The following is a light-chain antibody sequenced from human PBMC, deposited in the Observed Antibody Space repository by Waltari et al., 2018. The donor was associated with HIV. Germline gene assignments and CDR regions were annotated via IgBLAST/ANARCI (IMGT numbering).Light chain of an antibody. CDR2: DVL. J-gene: IGLJ2*01. V-gene: IGLV2-11*01. Sequence: QSALTQPRSVSGSPGQSVTISCTGTSGGFSNYNYVSWYQQHPGKAPKLIIYDVLKPPAGVPARFSGAKSGNAASLPSSGLQADDEADYYGCSYGGTSANVVFGGGTELTVL. CDR1: SGGFSNYNY. CDR3: CSYGGTSANVV.